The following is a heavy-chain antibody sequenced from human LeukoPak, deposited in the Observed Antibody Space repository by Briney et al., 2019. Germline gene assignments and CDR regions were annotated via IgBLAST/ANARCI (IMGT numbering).Heavy chain of an antibody. CDR3: AARPRYYYMDV. Sequence: KPSETLSLTCTVSGGSISSSSYYWSWIRQPPGKGLEWIGEINHSGSTNYNPSLKSRVTISVDTSKNQFSLKLSSVTAADTAVSSIAARPRYYYMDVWGKGTTVTVSS. D-gene: IGHD6-6*01. CDR1: GGSISSSSYY. V-gene: IGHV4-39*07. J-gene: IGHJ6*03. CDR2: INHSGST.